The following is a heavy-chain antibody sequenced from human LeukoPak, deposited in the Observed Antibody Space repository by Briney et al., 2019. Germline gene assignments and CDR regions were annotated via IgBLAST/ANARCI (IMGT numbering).Heavy chain of an antibody. D-gene: IGHD1-20*01. CDR2: INPSGGST. Sequence: GDSVKVSCKASGYTFTSYYMHWVRQAPGQGLEWMGIINPSGGSTSYAQKFQGRVTMTRDMSTSTVYMELSSLRSEDTAVYYCARESGQYNWNLRWFDPWGQGTLVTVSS. CDR1: GYTFTSYY. J-gene: IGHJ5*02. V-gene: IGHV1-46*01. CDR3: ARESGQYNWNLRWFDP.